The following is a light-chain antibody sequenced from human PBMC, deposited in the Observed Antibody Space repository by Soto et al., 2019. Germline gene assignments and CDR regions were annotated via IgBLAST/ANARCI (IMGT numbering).Light chain of an antibody. J-gene: IGKJ1*01. CDR3: QQYKTFWT. CDR1: QSISNY. V-gene: IGKV1-39*01. CDR2: AAS. Sequence: IQLTQSPSSLSASVGDRVTITCRASQSISNYLNWYQQKPGKAPKLLIYAASSLQSGVPSRFSGTGSETDFTLTISSLQPDDSATYYCQQYKTFWTFGQGTKVDI.